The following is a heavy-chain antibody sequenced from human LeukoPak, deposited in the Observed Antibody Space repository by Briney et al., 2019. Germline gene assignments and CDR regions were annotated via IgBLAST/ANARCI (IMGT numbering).Heavy chain of an antibody. Sequence: AGGSLRLSCAASGFSFSKYFMYWVRQAPEKGLVWVSRIIPDGSTTAYADSVKGRFTISRDNAKSTLFLQMDSLRAEDTAVYYCVAYNWNQPDYWGQGTLVTVSS. CDR2: IIPDGSTT. D-gene: IGHD1-20*01. V-gene: IGHV3-74*01. CDR1: GFSFSKYF. J-gene: IGHJ4*02. CDR3: VAYNWNQPDY.